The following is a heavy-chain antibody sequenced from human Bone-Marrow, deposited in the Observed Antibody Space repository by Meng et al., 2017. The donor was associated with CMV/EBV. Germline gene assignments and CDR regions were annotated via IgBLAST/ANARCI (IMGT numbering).Heavy chain of an antibody. CDR2: VSSSSSTI. CDR3: ARGALLWFGEFYYFDH. D-gene: IGHD3-10*01. V-gene: IGHV3-48*04. J-gene: IGHJ4*02. Sequence: GGSLRLSCAASGFAFTNAWMNWVRQAPGKGLEWVSYVSSSSSTIYYADSVKGRFTISRDNAKNSLYLQMYSLRAEDKAVYYCARGALLWFGEFYYFDHWGQGTLVTVSS. CDR1: GFAFTNAW.